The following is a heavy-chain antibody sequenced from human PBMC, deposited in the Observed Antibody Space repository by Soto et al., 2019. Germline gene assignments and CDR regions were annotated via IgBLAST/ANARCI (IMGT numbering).Heavy chain of an antibody. CDR1: GGSFSGYY. Sequence: QVQLQQWGAGLLKPSETLSLTCAVYGGSFSGYYWSWIRQPPGKGLEWIGEINHSGSTNYNPSLKGRVTISVDTSKNQFSLKLSSVTAADTAVYYCAREGYCSGGSCYFAYWGQGTLVTVSS. CDR3: AREGYCSGGSCYFAY. CDR2: INHSGST. D-gene: IGHD2-15*01. J-gene: IGHJ4*02. V-gene: IGHV4-34*01.